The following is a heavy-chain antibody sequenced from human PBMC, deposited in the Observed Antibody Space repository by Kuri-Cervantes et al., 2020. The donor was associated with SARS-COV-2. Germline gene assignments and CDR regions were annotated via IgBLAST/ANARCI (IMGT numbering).Heavy chain of an antibody. V-gene: IGHV3-15*07. D-gene: IGHD2-15*01. CDR1: GFTFSNAW. CDR3: ARSAELLVDYYYGMDV. Sequence: GGSLRLSCAASGFTFSNAWMNWVRQAPGKGLEWVGRIKSKTDGGTTDYAAPVKGRFTISRDDSKNTLYLQMNSLKTEDTAVYYCARSAELLVDYYYGMDVWGQGTTVTVSS. J-gene: IGHJ6*02. CDR2: IKSKTDGGTT.